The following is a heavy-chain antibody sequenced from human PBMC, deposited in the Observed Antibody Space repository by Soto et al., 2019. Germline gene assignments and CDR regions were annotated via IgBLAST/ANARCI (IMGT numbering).Heavy chain of an antibody. CDR1: GYSFSDYF. CDR2: MNPYSGNT. D-gene: IGHD6-25*01. Sequence: ASVKVSCKPSGYSFSDYFIQWVRQATGQGLEWMGWMNPYSGNTGYAQKFQGRVTVTRNTSISTVYMELSGLRPDDTAVYYCARRKERSGPHYFDYWGQGSQVTVSS. CDR3: ARRKERSGPHYFDY. V-gene: IGHV1-8*02. J-gene: IGHJ4*02.